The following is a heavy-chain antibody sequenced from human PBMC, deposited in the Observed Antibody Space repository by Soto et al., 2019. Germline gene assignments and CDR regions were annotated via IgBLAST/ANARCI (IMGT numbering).Heavy chain of an antibody. CDR1: GFSLSTSGVG. J-gene: IGHJ3*02. CDR2: IYWDDDK. Sequence: QITLKESGPTLVKPTQTLTLTCTFSGFSLSTSGVGVGWIRQPPGTALEWLALIYWDDDKRYSPSLKSRLTITKDTSKNHVVRRMTDMDPVDTATYYCAHPHHANSYDSSGQWPAFYIWGQGTMVTVAS. D-gene: IGHD3-22*01. CDR3: AHPHHANSYDSSGQWPAFYI. V-gene: IGHV2-5*02.